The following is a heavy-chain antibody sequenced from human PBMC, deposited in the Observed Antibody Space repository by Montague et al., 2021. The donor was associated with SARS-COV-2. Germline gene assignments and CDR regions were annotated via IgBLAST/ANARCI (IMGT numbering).Heavy chain of an antibody. V-gene: IGHV4-59*12. Sequence: SETLSLTCTVSGGSITNNYCTWIRQPPGRGLEWNGYIYYSTPTNYNPSLKSRVTMSIDTSKTQFSLSLTSVTAADSAFYYCARLRRGAYYVSFDPWGQGTLVSVSA. CDR1: GGSITNNY. CDR2: IYYSTPT. J-gene: IGHJ5*02. D-gene: IGHD4/OR15-4a*01. CDR3: ARLRRGAYYVSFDP.